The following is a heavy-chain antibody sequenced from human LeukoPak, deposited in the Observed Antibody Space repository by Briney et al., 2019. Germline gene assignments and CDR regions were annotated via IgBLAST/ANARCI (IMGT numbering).Heavy chain of an antibody. Sequence: GVSLRLSCAASGFTFSSDAMHWDRQAPGKGLEWVAVISYDGSNKYYADSVKGRFTISRDNAKNSLFLQMNSLRAEDSAMYYCVRDHVGGSCVDCPLGDAFDTWGQGTMVTVSS. CDR1: GFTFSSDA. D-gene: IGHD2-15*01. V-gene: IGHV3-30*01. J-gene: IGHJ3*02. CDR3: VRDHVGGSCVDCPLGDAFDT. CDR2: ISYDGSNK.